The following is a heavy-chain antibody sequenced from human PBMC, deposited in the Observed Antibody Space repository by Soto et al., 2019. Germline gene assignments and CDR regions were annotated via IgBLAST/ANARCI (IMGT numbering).Heavy chain of an antibody. J-gene: IGHJ4*02. CDR3: ATYVRPNSSSNSFWYFDY. CDR1: GFTFSSYW. D-gene: IGHD6-6*01. CDR2: INSDGSST. Sequence: LRLSCAASGFTFSSYWMHWVRQAPGKGLVWASRINSDGSSTSYADSVKGRFTISRDNAKNTLYLQMNSLRAEDTAVYYCATYVRPNSSSNSFWYFDYWGQGTLVTVSS. V-gene: IGHV3-74*01.